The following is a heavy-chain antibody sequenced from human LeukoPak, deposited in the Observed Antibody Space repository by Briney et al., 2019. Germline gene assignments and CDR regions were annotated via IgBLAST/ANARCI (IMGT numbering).Heavy chain of an antibody. CDR3: ARNTAPGYGLDV. D-gene: IGHD5-18*01. CDR2: IHPNSGAT. CDR1: GYAFTGYY. Sequence: ASVKVSCKASGYAFTGYYIHWVRQAPGQGFEWMGWIHPNSGATGYAQNFQGRVTMTRDTSISTAYMDLSRLRSDDTAVYYCARNTAPGYGLDVWGQGRPVTVSS. V-gene: IGHV1-2*02. J-gene: IGHJ6*02.